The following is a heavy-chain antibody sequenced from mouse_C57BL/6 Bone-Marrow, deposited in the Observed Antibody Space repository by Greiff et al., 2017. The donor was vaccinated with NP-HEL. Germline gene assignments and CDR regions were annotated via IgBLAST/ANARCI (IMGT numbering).Heavy chain of an antibody. J-gene: IGHJ2*01. CDR2: ISYSGST. CDR1: GYSITSGYD. CDR3: ARDRGSYYVDY. Sequence: EVQLVESGPGMVKPSQSLSLTCTVTGYSITSGYDWHWIRHFPGNKLEWMGYISYSGSTNYNPSLKSRISITHDTSKNHFFLKLNSVTTEDTATYYCARDRGSYYVDYWGQGTTLTVSS. V-gene: IGHV3-1*01.